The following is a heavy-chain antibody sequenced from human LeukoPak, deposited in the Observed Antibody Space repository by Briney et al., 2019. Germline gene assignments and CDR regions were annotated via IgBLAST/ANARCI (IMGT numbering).Heavy chain of an antibody. V-gene: IGHV3-21*01. D-gene: IGHD2-2*01. CDR3: ARDDETDIVVVPAATSVAFDI. CDR2: ISSSSSYI. J-gene: IGHJ3*02. Sequence: GGSLRLSCAASGFTFSSYSMNWVRQAPGEGLEWVSSISSSSSYIYYADSVKGRFTISRDNAKNSLYLQMNSLRAEDTAVYYCARDDETDIVVVPAATSVAFDIWGQGTMVTVSS. CDR1: GFTFSSYS.